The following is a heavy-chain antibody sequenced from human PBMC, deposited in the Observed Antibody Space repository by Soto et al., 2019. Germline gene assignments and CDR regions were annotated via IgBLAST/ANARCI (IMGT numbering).Heavy chain of an antibody. CDR2: INAGNGNT. CDR3: AGAGWELRDLNY. CDR1: GYTFTSYA. D-gene: IGHD1-26*01. V-gene: IGHV1-3*01. J-gene: IGHJ4*02. Sequence: QVQLVQSGAEVKKPGASVKVSCKASGYTFTSYAMHWVRQAPGQRLEWMGWINAGNGNTKYSQKFQGRVTLTRDTSASTAYMELSSLRSEDTAVYYCAGAGWELRDLNYWGQGTLVTVSS.